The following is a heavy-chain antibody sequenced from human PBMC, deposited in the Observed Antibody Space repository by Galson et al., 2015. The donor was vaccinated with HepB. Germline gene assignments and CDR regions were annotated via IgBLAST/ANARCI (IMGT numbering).Heavy chain of an antibody. J-gene: IGHJ4*02. Sequence: LTCTVSGGSISSFYWRWIRQPPGKELEWIGYIYDSGSTNYNPSLKSRVTISVDTSKNQFSLKLSSVTAADTAVYFCARGFGSTWYYFDCWGQGTLVTVSS. CDR1: GGSISSFY. CDR2: IYDSGST. D-gene: IGHD6-13*01. CDR3: ARGFGSTWYYFDC. V-gene: IGHV4-59*08.